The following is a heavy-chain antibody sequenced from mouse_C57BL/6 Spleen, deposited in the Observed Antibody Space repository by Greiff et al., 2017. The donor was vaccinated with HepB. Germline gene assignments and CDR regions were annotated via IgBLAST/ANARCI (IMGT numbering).Heavy chain of an antibody. CDR3: ARCRDDSGYDY. D-gene: IGHD3-2*02. CDR2: IYPGDGDT. V-gene: IGHV1-80*01. CDR1: GYAFTSYW. Sequence: QVQLQQPGAELVMPGASVKISCKASGYAFTSYWMNWVKQRPGKGLEWIGQIYPGDGDTNYNGKFKGKATLTANKSSSTAYMQLSNLPSEDSAVCFCARCRDDSGYDYWGQGTTLTVSS. J-gene: IGHJ2*01.